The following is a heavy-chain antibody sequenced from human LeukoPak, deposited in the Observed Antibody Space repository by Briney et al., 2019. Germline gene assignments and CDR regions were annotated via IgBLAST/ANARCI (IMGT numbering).Heavy chain of an antibody. CDR2: ISSSSSYI. J-gene: IGHJ5*02. CDR3: ARENVYYYGSGSQNWFDP. V-gene: IGHV3-21*01. D-gene: IGHD3-10*01. Sequence: GGPLRLSCAASGFTFSSYSMNWVRQAPGKGLEWVSSISSSSSYIYYADSVKGRFTISRDNAKNTLYLQMNSLRAEDTAVYYCARENVYYYGSGSQNWFDPWGQGTLVTVSS. CDR1: GFTFSSYS.